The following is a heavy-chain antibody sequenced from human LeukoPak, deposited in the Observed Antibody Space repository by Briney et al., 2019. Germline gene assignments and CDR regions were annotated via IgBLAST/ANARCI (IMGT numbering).Heavy chain of an antibody. CDR1: GFTFSSYS. J-gene: IGHJ4*02. D-gene: IGHD3-10*01. CDR3: ARGSEYYYGLLW. V-gene: IGHV3-21*01. CDR2: ISSSSSYI. Sequence: GGSLRLTCAASGFTFSSYSMNWVRQAPGKGLEWVSSISSSSSYIYYADSVKGRFTISRDNAKNSLYLQMNSLRAEDTAVYYCARGSEYYYGLLWWGQGTLVTVSS.